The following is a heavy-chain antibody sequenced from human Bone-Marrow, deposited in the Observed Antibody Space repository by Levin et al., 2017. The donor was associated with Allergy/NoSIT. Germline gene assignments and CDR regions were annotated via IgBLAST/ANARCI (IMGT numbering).Heavy chain of an antibody. CDR3: AKDSTGTTLDY. Sequence: GGSLRLSCAASGFTLSSYAMSWVRQAPGKGLEWVSVITGTSSTYYADSVKGRLTVSRDSSKNTLSLQMNSLRAEDTAVYYCAKDSTGTTLDYWGQGTLVTVSS. CDR1: GFTLSSYA. V-gene: IGHV3-23*01. D-gene: IGHD1-7*01. CDR2: ITGTSST. J-gene: IGHJ4*02.